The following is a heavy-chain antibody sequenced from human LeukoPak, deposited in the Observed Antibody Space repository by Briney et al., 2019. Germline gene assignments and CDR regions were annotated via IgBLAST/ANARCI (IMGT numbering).Heavy chain of an antibody. D-gene: IGHD3-22*01. J-gene: IGHJ4*02. V-gene: IGHV4-59*11. CDR1: GASISSHY. Sequence: SETLSLTCTVSGASISSHYWSWIRQPPGKGLEWIGYIYDTGGTNYNPSLKSRVTMSPDTSKNQFSLNLSSVTAADTAVYYCARGHYYDNSGDYWGQGILVTVSS. CDR2: IYDTGGT. CDR3: ARGHYYDNSGDY.